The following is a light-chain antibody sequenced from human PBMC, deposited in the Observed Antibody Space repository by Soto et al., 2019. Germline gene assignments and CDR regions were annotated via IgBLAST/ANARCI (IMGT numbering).Light chain of an antibody. CDR2: GAS. Sequence: EIVLTQSPGTLSLSPGERATLSCRASHSVSSSYLAWYQQKPGQAPRLLIYGASSRATGIPDRFSGSGSGTDFTLTICRLEPEDFAVYYCQQYGSSPPITFGQGTRLEIK. CDR1: HSVSSSY. V-gene: IGKV3-20*01. CDR3: QQYGSSPPIT. J-gene: IGKJ5*01.